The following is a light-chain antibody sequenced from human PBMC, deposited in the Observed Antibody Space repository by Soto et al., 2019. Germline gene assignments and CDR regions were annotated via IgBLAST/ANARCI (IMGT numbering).Light chain of an antibody. CDR1: QTISTW. CDR3: QQYNSLWK. CDR2: DAS. J-gene: IGKJ1*01. Sequence: DIQMTQSPSTLSASVGDRVTITCRASQTISTWLAWHQLKPGKAPKLLIYDASSLESGVPSRFSGSGYGTEFTLTISNLQPDDFATYHCQQYNSLWKFGKGTKADIX. V-gene: IGKV1-5*01.